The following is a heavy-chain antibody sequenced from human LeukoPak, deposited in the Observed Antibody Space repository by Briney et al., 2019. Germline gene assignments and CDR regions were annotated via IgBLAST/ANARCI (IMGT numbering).Heavy chain of an antibody. J-gene: IGHJ4*02. CDR3: ARSGGFGSDY. D-gene: IGHD6-25*01. V-gene: IGHV4-59*01. Sequence: PSETLSLTCIVSYGSISSYYWSWIRQPPGKGLEWIGQIYSSGITNYSPSLKSRVTISVDTSKNQFSLKLTSVTAADTAVYFCARSGGFGSDYWGQGTLVTVS. CDR1: YGSISSYY. CDR2: IYSSGIT.